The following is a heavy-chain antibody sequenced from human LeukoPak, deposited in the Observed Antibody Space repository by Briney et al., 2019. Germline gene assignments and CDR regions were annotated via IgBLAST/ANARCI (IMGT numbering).Heavy chain of an antibody. CDR2: ISYDGSNK. D-gene: IGHD3-22*01. Sequence: GGSLRLSCAASGFTFSSYAMHWVRQAPGKGLERVAVISYDGSNKYYADSVKGRFTISRDNSKNTLYLQMNSLRAEDTAVYYCARDVYYYDSSGYLDYWGQGTLVTVSS. J-gene: IGHJ4*02. CDR1: GFTFSSYA. V-gene: IGHV3-30*04. CDR3: ARDVYYYDSSGYLDY.